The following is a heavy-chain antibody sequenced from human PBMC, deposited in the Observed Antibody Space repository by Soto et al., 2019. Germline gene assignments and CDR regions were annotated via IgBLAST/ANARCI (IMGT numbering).Heavy chain of an antibody. J-gene: IGHJ1*01. V-gene: IGHV1-18*04. CDR2: ISPLKGRT. D-gene: IGHD4-17*01. Sequence: QVQLVQSGPDLKRPGASMKVSCKASGYTFTSYGISWVRQAPGQGLEWMAWISPLKGRTQYSQKAQGRVTLSTDTSSNTAYIEMTTLRVDDTADYYCAMDYGDRPEYFKHWGQGTLVTVS. CDR1: GYTFTSYG. CDR3: AMDYGDRPEYFKH.